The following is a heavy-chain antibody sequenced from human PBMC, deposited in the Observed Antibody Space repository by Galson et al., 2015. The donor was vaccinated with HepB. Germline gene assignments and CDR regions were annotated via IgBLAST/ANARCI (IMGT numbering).Heavy chain of an antibody. V-gene: IGHV1-8*01. D-gene: IGHD3-10*01. Sequence: SVKVSCKASGYTFTSYDINWVRQATGQGLEWMGWMNPNSGNTGYAQKFQGRVTMTRNTSISTAYMELSSLRSEDTAVYYCARGKLSWFGELSDAFDIWGQGTMVTVSS. J-gene: IGHJ3*02. CDR1: GYTFTSYD. CDR3: ARGKLSWFGELSDAFDI. CDR2: MNPNSGNT.